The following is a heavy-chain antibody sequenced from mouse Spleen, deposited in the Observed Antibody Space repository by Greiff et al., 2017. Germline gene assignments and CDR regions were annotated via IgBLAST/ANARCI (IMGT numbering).Heavy chain of an antibody. CDR2: IDPETGGT. CDR3: TRSLRVPPLDY. J-gene: IGHJ2*01. CDR1: GYTFTDYE. V-gene: IGHV1-15*01. Sequence: VQLQQSGAELVRPGASVTLSCKASGYTFTDYEMHWVKQTPVHGLEWIGAIDPETGGTAYNQKFKGKAILTADKSSSTAYMELRSLTSEDSAVFNSTRSLRVPPLDYWGEEATLTVSS.